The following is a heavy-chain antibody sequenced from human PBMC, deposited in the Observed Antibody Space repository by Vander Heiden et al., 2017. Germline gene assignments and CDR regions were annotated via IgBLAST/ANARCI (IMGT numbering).Heavy chain of an antibody. CDR1: GGSISRGDYY. CDR3: ARAAEYSSSLGWGYYYGMDV. CDR2: IYYSRST. D-gene: IGHD6-6*01. J-gene: IGHJ6*02. V-gene: IGHV4-31*03. Sequence: QVQLQESGPGLVKTSQTLSLTCPVSGGSISRGDYYLSWIRQHPGKGLEWIGYIYYSRSTYYNPSLKSRVTISVDTSKNQFSLKLSSVTAADTAVYYCARAAEYSSSLGWGYYYGMDVWGQGTTVTVSS.